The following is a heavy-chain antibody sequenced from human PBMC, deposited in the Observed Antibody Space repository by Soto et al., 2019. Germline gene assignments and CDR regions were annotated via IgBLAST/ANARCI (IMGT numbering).Heavy chain of an antibody. CDR1: GDSININTYY. V-gene: IGHV4-39*01. D-gene: IGHD1-26*01. J-gene: IGHJ3*02. CDR2: IYYSGTI. Sequence: QLQLQESGPGLVKPSETLSLTCAVSGDSININTYYWDWIRQPPGKGLEWIASIYYSGTIYYNPSVKSRGTISVDTAKNQFSLRLSSLTAADAAVYYGARHNHGESRSLDIWGQGRMVTVPS. CDR3: ARHNHGESRSLDI.